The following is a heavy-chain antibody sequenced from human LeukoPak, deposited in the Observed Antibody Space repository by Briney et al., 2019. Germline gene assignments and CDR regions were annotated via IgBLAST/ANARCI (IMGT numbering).Heavy chain of an antibody. CDR3: AKDKLGPIAAAGPFYY. V-gene: IGHV3-9*01. Sequence: GRSLRLSCAASGFTFDDYAMHWVRQAPGKGLEWVSGISWNRGSIGYADSVKGRFTISRDNAKNSLYLQMNSLRAEDTALYYCAKDKLGPIAAAGPFYYLGQGTLVTGSS. CDR2: ISWNRGSI. CDR1: GFTFDDYA. J-gene: IGHJ4*02. D-gene: IGHD6-13*01.